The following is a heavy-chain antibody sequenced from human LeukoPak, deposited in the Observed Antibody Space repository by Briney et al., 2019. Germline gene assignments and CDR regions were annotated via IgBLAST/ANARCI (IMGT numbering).Heavy chain of an antibody. Sequence: NPSETLSLTCIVSGGSISSSSNHWGWIRQPPGKGLEWIGSIYYSGLTYYNPSLKSRVTISVDTSKNQFSLKLSSVTAADTAVYYCARHVNWGNQGPYWGQGTLVTVSS. CDR3: ARHVNWGNQGPY. CDR2: IYYSGLT. D-gene: IGHD7-27*01. J-gene: IGHJ4*02. CDR1: GGSISSSSNH. V-gene: IGHV4-39*01.